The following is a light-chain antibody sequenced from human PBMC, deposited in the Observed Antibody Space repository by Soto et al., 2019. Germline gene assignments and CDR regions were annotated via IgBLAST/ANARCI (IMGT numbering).Light chain of an antibody. CDR3: QRYGTSLPLT. Sequence: ESVLTQSPGTLSLSPGDRATLSCRASQSVSSNYLAWYQQKPGQAPRLLIYGASSRATGIPDRFSGSGSGTDFTLTISRLEPEDFAVYYCQRYGTSLPLTFGGGTKWIS. V-gene: IGKV3-20*01. CDR2: GAS. CDR1: QSVSSNY. J-gene: IGKJ4*01.